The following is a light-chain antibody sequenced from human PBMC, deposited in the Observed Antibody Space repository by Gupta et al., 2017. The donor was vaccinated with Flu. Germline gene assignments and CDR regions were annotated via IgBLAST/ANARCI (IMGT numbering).Light chain of an antibody. Sequence: QAVVTQEPSLTVSPGGTVTLTCGSSTGAVTSGHFPYWFQQKPGQAPRTLIYDTDNRHSWTPARFSGSLLGGKAALTLSGAQPEDEAEYYCFLSFNGARPQFGGGTKLTVL. V-gene: IGLV7-46*01. J-gene: IGLJ3*02. CDR1: TGAVTSGHF. CDR2: DTD. CDR3: FLSFNGARPQ.